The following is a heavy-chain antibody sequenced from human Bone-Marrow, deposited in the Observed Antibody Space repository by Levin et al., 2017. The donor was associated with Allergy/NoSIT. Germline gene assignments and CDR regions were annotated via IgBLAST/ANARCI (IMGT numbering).Heavy chain of an antibody. V-gene: IGHV3-23*01. CDR2: ISDSGDNT. CDR3: ARVAAGSRAPAELDY. CDR1: GFTFSSYA. J-gene: IGHJ4*02. Sequence: GGSLRLSCAASGFTFSSYAMSWVRQAPGKGLEWVAGISDSGDNTHYADSVKGRFTISRDNSKNTLYLQVISLRAEDTAIYYCARVAAGSRAPAELDYWGQGARVTVSS. D-gene: IGHD2-15*01.